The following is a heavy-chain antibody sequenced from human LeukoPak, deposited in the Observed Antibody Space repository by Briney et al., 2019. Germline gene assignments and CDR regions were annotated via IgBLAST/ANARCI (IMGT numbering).Heavy chain of an antibody. Sequence: SETLSLTCSVSGGSISSYYWSWIRQPPGKGLEWIGYIYSSGTTNYNPSLKSRVTISSDTSKNQFSLKLRSVTAADTAMYYCARHSTRGGDFDYWGQGTLVTVSS. J-gene: IGHJ4*02. CDR3: ARHSTRGGDFDY. V-gene: IGHV4-59*08. D-gene: IGHD2-21*01. CDR1: GGSISSYY. CDR2: IYSSGTT.